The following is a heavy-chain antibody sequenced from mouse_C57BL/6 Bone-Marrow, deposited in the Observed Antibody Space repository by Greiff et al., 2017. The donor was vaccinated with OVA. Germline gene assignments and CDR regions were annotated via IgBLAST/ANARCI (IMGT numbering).Heavy chain of an antibody. J-gene: IGHJ1*03. CDR3: HSIWYFDV. Sequence: QVQLQQPGAELVMPGASVKLSCKASGYTFTSYWMHWVKQRPGQGLEWIGEIDPSDSYTNYNQQFKGKSTLTVDKSSSTAYMQLSSLTSEDSAVYDCHSIWYFDVWGTGTTVTVSS. CDR1: GYTFTSYW. D-gene: IGHD2-10*02. CDR2: IDPSDSYT. V-gene: IGHV1-69*01.